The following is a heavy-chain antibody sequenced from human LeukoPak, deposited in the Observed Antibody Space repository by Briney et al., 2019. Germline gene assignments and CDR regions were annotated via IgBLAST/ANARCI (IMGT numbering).Heavy chain of an antibody. CDR2: INHSGST. Sequence: MSSETLSLTCAVYGGSFSAYYWSWIRQPPGKGLEWIGEINHSGSTNYNPSLKSRVTISVDTSKNQFSLKLSSVTAADTAVYYCAREGDYYDTSGTLDYWGQGTLVTVSS. CDR1: GGSFSAYY. V-gene: IGHV4-34*01. D-gene: IGHD3-22*01. CDR3: AREGDYYDTSGTLDY. J-gene: IGHJ4*02.